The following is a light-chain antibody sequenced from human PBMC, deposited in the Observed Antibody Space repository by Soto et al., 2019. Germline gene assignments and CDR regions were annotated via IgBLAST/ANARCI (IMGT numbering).Light chain of an antibody. V-gene: IGLV1-44*01. CDR2: TDN. CDR3: AAWDDGLRAVV. Sequence: QSVLTQPPSVSGTPGQRITISCSGSNSNVGSNTVNWYQQLPGAAPKLLMYTDNQRPPRVPDRFSGSKSGTAASLAISGLLSEDEAEYYCAAWDDGLRAVVFGGGTKLTVL. CDR1: NSNVGSNT. J-gene: IGLJ2*01.